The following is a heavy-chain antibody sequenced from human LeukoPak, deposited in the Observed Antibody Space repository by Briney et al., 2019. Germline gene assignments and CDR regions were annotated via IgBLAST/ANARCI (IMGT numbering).Heavy chain of an antibody. Sequence: PSETLSLTCAVYGGPFSGYYWSWIRQPPGKGLEWIGEINHSGSTNYNPSLKSRVTISVDTSKNQFSLKLSSVTAADTAVYYCARGGSSWYWYYYYMDVWGKGTTVTVSS. CDR1: GGPFSGYY. J-gene: IGHJ6*03. D-gene: IGHD6-13*01. CDR2: INHSGST. CDR3: ARGGSSWYWYYYYMDV. V-gene: IGHV4-34*01.